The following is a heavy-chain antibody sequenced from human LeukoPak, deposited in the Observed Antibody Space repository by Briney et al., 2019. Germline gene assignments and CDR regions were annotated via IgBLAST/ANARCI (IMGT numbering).Heavy chain of an antibody. CDR2: IYHSGST. CDR3: ARVGTGYYNREPQWYFDL. V-gene: IGHV4-38-2*01. Sequence: PSETLSLTCAVSGYSISSGYYWGWIRQPPGKGLEWIGSIYHSGSTYYNPSLKSRVTISVDTSKNQFSLKLSSVTAADTAVYYCARVGTGYYNREPQWYFDLWGRGTLVTVSS. CDR1: GYSISSGYY. J-gene: IGHJ2*01. D-gene: IGHD3-9*01.